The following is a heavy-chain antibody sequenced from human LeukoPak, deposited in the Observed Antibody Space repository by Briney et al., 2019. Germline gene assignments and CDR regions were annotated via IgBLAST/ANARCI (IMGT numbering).Heavy chain of an antibody. D-gene: IGHD2-8*01. Sequence: GGSLRLSCAASGFTFSSYWMSWVRQAPGKGLEWVANIKQDGSEKYYVDSVKGRFTISRDNAKNSLYLQLNSLGAEDTALYYFATRYCTIPSCRASSYHCMDNWGKGTTVTVSS. CDR2: IKQDGSEK. CDR1: GFTFSSYW. CDR3: ATRYCTIPSCRASSYHCMDN. J-gene: IGHJ6*03. V-gene: IGHV3-7*01.